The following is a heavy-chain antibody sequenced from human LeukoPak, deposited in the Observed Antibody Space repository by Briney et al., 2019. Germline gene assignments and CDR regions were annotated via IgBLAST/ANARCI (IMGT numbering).Heavy chain of an antibody. V-gene: IGHV1-69*13. CDR3: AREGYSGYDPFDY. J-gene: IGHJ4*02. Sequence: ASVKVPCKASGGTFSSYAISWVRQAPGQGLEWMGGIIPIFGTANYAQKFQGRVTITADESTSTAYMELSSLRSEDTAVYYCAREGYSGYDPFDYWGQGTLVTVSS. CDR2: IIPIFGTA. CDR1: GGTFSSYA. D-gene: IGHD5-12*01.